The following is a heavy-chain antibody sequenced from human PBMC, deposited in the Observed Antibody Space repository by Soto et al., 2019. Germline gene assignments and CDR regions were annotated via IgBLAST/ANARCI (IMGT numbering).Heavy chain of an antibody. CDR1: GYTFTGYY. Sequence: QVQLVQSGAEVKKPGASVKVSCKASGYTFTGYYMHWVRQAPGQGLESMGWINPNSGGTNYAQKFQGWVTMTRDTSISTAYMELSRLRSDDTAVYYCAILGGERGYCSGGSCPFDYWGQGTLVTVSS. V-gene: IGHV1-2*04. CDR2: INPNSGGT. CDR3: AILGGERGYCSGGSCPFDY. J-gene: IGHJ4*02. D-gene: IGHD2-15*01.